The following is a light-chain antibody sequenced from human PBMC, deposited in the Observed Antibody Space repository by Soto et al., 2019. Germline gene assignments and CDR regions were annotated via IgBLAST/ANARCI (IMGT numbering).Light chain of an antibody. CDR1: EGINIY. CDR2: GAT. J-gene: IGKJ4*01. Sequence: DIQMTQSPPSLSASVGDRVTIICRASEGINIYLAWFQQKPGKAPKSLIYGATSLQRGVQSRFSGREGDTDFILTISSRPPEGIATYYCQQYQRYPPSFGGGTKGEIK. CDR3: QQYQRYPPS. V-gene: IGKV1-16*01.